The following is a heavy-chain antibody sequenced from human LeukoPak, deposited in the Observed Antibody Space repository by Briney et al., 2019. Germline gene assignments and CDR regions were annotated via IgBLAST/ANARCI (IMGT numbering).Heavy chain of an antibody. CDR1: GFTFSSYA. V-gene: IGHV3-23*01. J-gene: IGHJ4*02. D-gene: IGHD3-22*01. CDR2: ISGSGGST. CDR3: AKDWRNVFHYYDSSGYIGYFDY. Sequence: GSLRLSCAASGFTFSSYAMSWVRQAPGKGLEWVSAISGSGGSTYYADSVKGRFTISRDNSKNTLYLQMNSLRAEDTAVYYCAKDWRNVFHYYDSSGYIGYFDYWGQGTLVTVSS.